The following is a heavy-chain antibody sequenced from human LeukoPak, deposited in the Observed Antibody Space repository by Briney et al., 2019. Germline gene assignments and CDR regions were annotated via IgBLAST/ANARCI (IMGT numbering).Heavy chain of an antibody. Sequence: GGSLRLSCAASGFTFSSYSMNWVRQAPGERLEWVSSISSSSSYIYYADSVKGRFTISRDNSKNTLYLQMNSLRAEDTAVYYCARPYCSSTSCHAGPFDYWGQGTLVTVSS. CDR2: ISSSSSYI. CDR3: ARPYCSSTSCHAGPFDY. J-gene: IGHJ4*02. D-gene: IGHD2-2*01. CDR1: GFTFSSYS. V-gene: IGHV3-21*01.